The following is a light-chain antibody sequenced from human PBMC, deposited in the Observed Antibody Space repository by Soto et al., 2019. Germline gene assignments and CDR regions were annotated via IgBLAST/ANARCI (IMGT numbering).Light chain of an antibody. J-gene: IGLJ1*01. CDR2: EGN. V-gene: IGLV2-23*01. Sequence: QSVLTQPASVSGSPGQSITISCTGTTNDVGSYNLVSWYQQHPGTAPKLILYEGNKRPSGISNRFSGSKSGNTASLTISELQAEDEADYYCCSFAGSSTYVFGTGTKLTVL. CDR1: TNDVGSYNL. CDR3: CSFAGSSTYV.